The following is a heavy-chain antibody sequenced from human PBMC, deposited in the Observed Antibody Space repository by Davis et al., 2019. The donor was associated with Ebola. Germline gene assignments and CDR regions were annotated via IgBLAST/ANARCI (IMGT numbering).Heavy chain of an antibody. CDR1: GYSLTEAA. V-gene: IGHV1-24*01. D-gene: IGHD3-10*01. CDR3: ARDRGILRLVGDYYFDY. Sequence: ASVKVSCKVSGYSLTEAAIHWVRQAPGKGFEWLGGFDPEDGATIYAQNFQGRVTMTEDTSTDTAYMELSSLRPEDSAVYYCARDRGILRLVGDYYFDYWGQGTLVTVSS. J-gene: IGHJ4*02. CDR2: FDPEDGAT.